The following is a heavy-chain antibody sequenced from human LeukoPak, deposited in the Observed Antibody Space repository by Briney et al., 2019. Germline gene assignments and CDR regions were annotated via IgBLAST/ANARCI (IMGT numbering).Heavy chain of an antibody. J-gene: IGHJ4*02. CDR2: ISSVSSTI. Sequence: GGSLRLSCAASGFTFSSYEMNWVRQAPGKGLEWVSYISSVSSTIYYADSVKGRFTISRDNAKNSLYLQMNGLRGEDTAVYYCARDRGVYSRTLEDWGQGTLVTVSS. D-gene: IGHD6-13*01. V-gene: IGHV3-48*03. CDR3: ARDRGVYSRTLED. CDR1: GFTFSSYE.